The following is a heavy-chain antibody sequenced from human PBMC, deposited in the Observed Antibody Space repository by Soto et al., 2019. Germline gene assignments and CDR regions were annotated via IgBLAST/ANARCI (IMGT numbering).Heavy chain of an antibody. CDR2: VYFDENT. J-gene: IGHJ4*02. CDR3: ARQITMARGIDF. CDR1: GGSISSGGYY. Sequence: QVQLLESGPGLVKASETLSLTCSISGGSISSGGYYWSWVRQRPGKGLECIGYVYFDENTYYNPSIKSRDTISVGKSKSQFSLRLSSVTAADAAVYYCARQITMARGIDFWGPGISVSVSS. D-gene: IGHD3-10*01. V-gene: IGHV4-31*03.